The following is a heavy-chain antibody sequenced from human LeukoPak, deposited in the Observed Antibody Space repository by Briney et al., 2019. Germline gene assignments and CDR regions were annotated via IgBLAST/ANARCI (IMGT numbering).Heavy chain of an antibody. Sequence: GGSLRLSCAASGFTFSSYSMNWVRQAPGKGLEWVSSISSSSSYIYYADSVKGRFTISRDNAKNTLYLQMNSLRAEDTAVYYCARDPTFSGGSYWYYFDYWGQGTLVTVSS. V-gene: IGHV3-21*01. CDR2: ISSSSSYI. CDR1: GFTFSSYS. J-gene: IGHJ4*02. D-gene: IGHD1-26*01. CDR3: ARDPTFSGGSYWYYFDY.